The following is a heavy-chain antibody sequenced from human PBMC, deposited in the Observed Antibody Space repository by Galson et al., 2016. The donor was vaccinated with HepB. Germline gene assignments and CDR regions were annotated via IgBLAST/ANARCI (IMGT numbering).Heavy chain of an antibody. CDR2: INYGGDT. CDR1: GGPFSGHY. Sequence: SETLSLTCGVHGGPFSGHYWSWIRQSPGQGLEWIGEINYGGDTNYNPSLAGRVAMSVDTSENQFSLRLTSVTAADTATYYCARGRTERNWITFRAQFDIWAQGTRVT. V-gene: IGHV4-34*01. J-gene: IGHJ3*02. CDR3: ARGRTERNWITFRAQFDI. D-gene: IGHD1-1*01.